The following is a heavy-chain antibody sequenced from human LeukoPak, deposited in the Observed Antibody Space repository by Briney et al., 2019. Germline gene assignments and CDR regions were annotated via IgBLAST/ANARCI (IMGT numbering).Heavy chain of an antibody. V-gene: IGHV3-15*01. CDR3: TTDRVGPTRGY. D-gene: IGHD1-26*01. Sequence: GGSLRLSCAASGFTFSNAWMSWVRQAPGKGLEWVGRIKSKTEGGTTDYAAPVKGRFTISRDDSKNTLYLQMNSLKTEDTAVYYCTTDRVGPTRGYWGQGTLVTVSS. J-gene: IGHJ4*02. CDR1: GFTFSNAW. CDR2: IKSKTEGGTT.